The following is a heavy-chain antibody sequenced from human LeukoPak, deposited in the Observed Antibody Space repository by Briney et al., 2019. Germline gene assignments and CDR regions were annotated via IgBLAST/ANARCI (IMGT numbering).Heavy chain of an antibody. CDR1: GFTFSSYS. CDR2: ISSSSSTI. D-gene: IGHD3-10*01. Sequence: GGSLRLSCAASGFTFSSYSMNWVRQAPGKGLEWVSYISSSSSTIYYADSVKGRFTISRDNAKNSLYLQMNSLRAEDTAVYYCARELWKEWFGEPPGAFDIWGQGTMVTVSS. CDR3: ARELWKEWFGEPPGAFDI. V-gene: IGHV3-48*01. J-gene: IGHJ3*02.